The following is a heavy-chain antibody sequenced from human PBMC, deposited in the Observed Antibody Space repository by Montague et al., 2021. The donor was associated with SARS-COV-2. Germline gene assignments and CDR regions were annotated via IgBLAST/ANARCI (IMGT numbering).Heavy chain of an antibody. J-gene: IGHJ4*02. CDR1: GFPFSSYA. CDR2: IYSGGSST. V-gene: IGHV3-23*03. D-gene: IGHD6-19*01. CDR3: AKDSSGWYVDYFDY. Sequence: SLSFSASGFPFSSYAMSWVRQAPGKGLEWVSVIYSGGSSTYYADSVKGRFTISRDNSKNTLYLQMNSLRAEDTAVYYCAKDSSGWYVDYFDYWGQGTLVTVSP.